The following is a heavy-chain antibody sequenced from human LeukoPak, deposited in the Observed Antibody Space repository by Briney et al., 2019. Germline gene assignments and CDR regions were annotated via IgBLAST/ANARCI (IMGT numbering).Heavy chain of an antibody. Sequence: SEALSLTCTVSVGSISSYYWSWIRQPPGKGLEWIGYIYYSGSTNYNPSLKSRVTISVDTSKNQFSLKLSSVTAADTAVHYCASTTTYGSRSYSALWSSYYYYYYGMDVWGQGTTLTVSS. CDR1: VGSISSYY. CDR3: ASTTTYGSRSYSALWSSYYYYYYGMDV. D-gene: IGHD3-10*01. V-gene: IGHV4-59*08. J-gene: IGHJ6*02. CDR2: IYYSGST.